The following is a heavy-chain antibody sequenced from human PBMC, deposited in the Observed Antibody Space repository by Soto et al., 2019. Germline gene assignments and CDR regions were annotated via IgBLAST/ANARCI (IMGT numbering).Heavy chain of an antibody. D-gene: IGHD2-2*02. CDR2: INHSGST. Sequence: LETLSLTCAVYGGSFSGYYWSWIRQPPGKGLEWIGEINHSGSTNYNPSLKSRVTISVDTSKNQFSLKLSSVTAADTAVYYCERGQALVVVPAAISGWFDTWGQVTLVTVSS. V-gene: IGHV4-34*01. J-gene: IGHJ5*02. CDR3: ERGQALVVVPAAISGWFDT. CDR1: GGSFSGYY.